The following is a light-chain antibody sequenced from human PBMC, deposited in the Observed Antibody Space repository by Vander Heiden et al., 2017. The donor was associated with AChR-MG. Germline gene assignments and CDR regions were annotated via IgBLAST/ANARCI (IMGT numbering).Light chain of an antibody. V-gene: IGLV1-40*01. J-gene: IGLJ1*01. CDR2: GDD. CDR3: QSYDSSLSGYV. Sequence: QSVLTQSPSVSGAPGRRVTISCPGSSSNIGAGYDVHWYQHLPGAAPKLLIYGDDRRPSGVPDRFSGSKSGTSASLAITGLQAEDEADYYCQSYDSSLSGYVFGTGTKVTVL. CDR1: SSNIGAGYD.